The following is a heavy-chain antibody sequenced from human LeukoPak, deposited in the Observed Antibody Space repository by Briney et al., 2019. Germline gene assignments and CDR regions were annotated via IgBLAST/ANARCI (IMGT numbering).Heavy chain of an antibody. Sequence: PSETLSLTCTVSGYSISSGYYWGWIRQPPGKGLEWIGSVYHSGSTYYNPSLNSRVTILVDRSKNQFSLKLSSVTAADTAVYYCARYYSGWYQNWFDPWGQGTLVTVSS. V-gene: IGHV4-38-2*02. CDR2: VYHSGST. CDR3: ARYYSGWYQNWFDP. CDR1: GYSISSGYY. D-gene: IGHD6-19*01. J-gene: IGHJ5*02.